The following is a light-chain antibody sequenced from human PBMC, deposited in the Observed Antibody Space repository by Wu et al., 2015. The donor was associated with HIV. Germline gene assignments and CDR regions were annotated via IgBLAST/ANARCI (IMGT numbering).Light chain of an antibody. J-gene: IGKJ3*01. CDR3: QQYGSPFT. CDR2: DSA. CDR1: QSVNWY. V-gene: IGKV3-11*01. Sequence: DILLTQSPATLSLSPGERATLSCRASQSVNWYLAWFQQKPGQVPRLLIYDSANRATGIPGRFSGSGSGTDFTLTISRLEPEDFAVYYCQQYGSPFTFGPGTKVDI.